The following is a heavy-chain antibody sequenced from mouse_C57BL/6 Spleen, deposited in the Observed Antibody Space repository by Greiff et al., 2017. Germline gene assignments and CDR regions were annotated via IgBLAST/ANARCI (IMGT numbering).Heavy chain of an antibody. V-gene: IGHV1-82*01. CDR3: ARSGGSGDYYAMDY. CDR2: IYPGDGDT. Sequence: QVQLQQSGPELVKPGASVKISCKASGYAFSSSWMNWVKQRPGKGLEWIGRIYPGDGDTNYNGKFKGKATLTADKSSSTAYMQLSSLTSEDSAVYFCARSGGSGDYYAMDYWGQGTSVTVSS. D-gene: IGHD3-1*01. CDR1: GYAFSSSW. J-gene: IGHJ4*01.